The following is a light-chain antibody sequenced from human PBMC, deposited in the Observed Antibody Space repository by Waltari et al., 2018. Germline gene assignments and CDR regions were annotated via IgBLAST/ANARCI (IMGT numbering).Light chain of an antibody. CDR2: GAS. CDR3: QQSYSAPWT. J-gene: IGKJ1*01. CDR1: QSISWF. Sequence: DIQMTQSPSSLSASVGDRVTFICRASQSISWFLNWYQQKPGMAPKLLIHGASNLQSGVPSRFSGSGSGTDFTLTINSLQPDDFATYFCQQSYSAPWTFGQGTKVEIK. V-gene: IGKV1-39*01.